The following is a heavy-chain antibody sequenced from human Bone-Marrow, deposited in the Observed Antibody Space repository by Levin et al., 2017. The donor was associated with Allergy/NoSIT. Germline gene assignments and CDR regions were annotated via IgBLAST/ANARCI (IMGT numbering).Heavy chain of an antibody. D-gene: IGHD3-3*01. V-gene: IGHV3-23*01. CDR3: AKELRIGLPYDY. CDR2: VSSGGDHT. CDR1: GFTFSNYA. Sequence: GESLKISCAASGFTFSNYAMSWVRQAPGKGLEWVSAVSSGGDHTYYTDSVRGRFTISRDNSKNTMYLQMNSLRAEDTAVYYCAKELRIGLPYDYWGQGTLVTISS. J-gene: IGHJ4*02.